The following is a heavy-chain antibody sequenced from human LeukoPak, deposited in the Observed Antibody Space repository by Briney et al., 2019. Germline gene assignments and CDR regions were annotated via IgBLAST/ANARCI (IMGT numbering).Heavy chain of an antibody. CDR2: IKPDGSEK. J-gene: IGHJ4*02. CDR3: ARGSYWGSNY. Sequence: GGSLRLSCAASGFTFSNYWMSWVRQAPGKGLEWVATIKPDGSEKFHVDSVKGRFTISRDNAKSSLYLQINRLTAEDTSVYYYARGSYWGSNYWGQGTLVTVSS. CDR1: GFTFSNYW. D-gene: IGHD2-8*02. V-gene: IGHV3-7*04.